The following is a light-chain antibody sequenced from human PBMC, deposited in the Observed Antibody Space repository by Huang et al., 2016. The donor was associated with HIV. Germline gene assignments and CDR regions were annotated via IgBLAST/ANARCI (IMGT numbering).Light chain of an antibody. J-gene: IGKJ3*01. CDR3: MQDLQSPPLFT. CDR1: QSLLHSNGYNY. Sequence: DIVLTQTPLSLPVTPGEPASIYCRSSQSLLHSNGYNYLAWYLQKPGQSPQLLIYLGSHRAAGVPDRFSGSVSGTDFTLIISRVEAEDVGFYYCMQDLQSPPLFTFGPGTKVEIK. CDR2: LGS. V-gene: IGKV2-28*01.